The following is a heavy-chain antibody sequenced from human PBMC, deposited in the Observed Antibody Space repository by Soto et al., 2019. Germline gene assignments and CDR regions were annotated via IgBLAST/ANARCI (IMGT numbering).Heavy chain of an antibody. Sequence: ASVKVSCKASGGTFSSYAISWVRQATRQGLEWMGGIIPIFGTANYAQKFQGRVTITADESTSTAYMELSSLRSEDTAVYYCARSVREVGATRYYYGMDVWGQGTTVTVSS. J-gene: IGHJ6*02. CDR3: ARSVREVGATRYYYGMDV. CDR2: IIPIFGTA. CDR1: GGTFSSYA. D-gene: IGHD1-26*01. V-gene: IGHV1-69*13.